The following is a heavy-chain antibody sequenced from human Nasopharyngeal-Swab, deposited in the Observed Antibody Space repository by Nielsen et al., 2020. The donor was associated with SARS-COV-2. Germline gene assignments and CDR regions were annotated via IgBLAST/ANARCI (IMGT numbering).Heavy chain of an antibody. CDR3: AAAPSGDYGGY. CDR1: GFTFSNYG. D-gene: IGHD4-23*01. CDR2: IWYDGSNK. J-gene: IGHJ4*02. Sequence: GESLKISCAASGFTFSNYGMHWVRQAPGKGLEWVAVIWYDGSNKYYAGSVKGRFTISRDNSKNTLYLQMNSLRADDTAVYYCAAAPSGDYGGYWGQGTLVTVSS. V-gene: IGHV3-33*08.